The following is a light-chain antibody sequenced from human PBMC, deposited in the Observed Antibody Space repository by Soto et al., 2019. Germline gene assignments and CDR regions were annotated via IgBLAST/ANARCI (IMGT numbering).Light chain of an antibody. CDR1: SSDVGGYNY. CDR3: SSYTSSSTLV. J-gene: IGLJ1*01. CDR2: EVS. Sequence: QSALTQPASVSGSPGQSITISCTGTSSDVGGYNYVSWYQQHPGKAPKLMIYEVSNRPSGVSNRFSGSKSGNTASLPISGLQSEDDDDYYCSSYTSSSTLVFGTGTKLTVL. V-gene: IGLV2-14*01.